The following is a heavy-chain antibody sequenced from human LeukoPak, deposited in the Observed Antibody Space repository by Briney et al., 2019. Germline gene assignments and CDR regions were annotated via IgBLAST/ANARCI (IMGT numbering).Heavy chain of an antibody. CDR1: GYTFTSYG. D-gene: IGHD3-22*01. CDR2: ISAYNGNT. J-gene: IGHJ4*02. Sequence: ASVKVSCKASGYTFTSYGISWVRQAPGQGLEWMGWISAYNGNTNYAQKLQGRVTMTTDTSTSTAYMELRSLRSDDTAVYYCARAYYDSSGYYGGGYWGQGTLVTVSS. CDR3: ARAYYDSSGYYGGGY. V-gene: IGHV1-18*01.